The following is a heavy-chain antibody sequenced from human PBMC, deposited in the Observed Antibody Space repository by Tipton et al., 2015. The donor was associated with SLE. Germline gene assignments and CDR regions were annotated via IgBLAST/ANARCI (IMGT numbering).Heavy chain of an antibody. CDR3: ARVSGIYWSAFDM. CDR2: IYHTGRN. D-gene: IGHD1-26*01. CDR1: GGSISSGTYY. J-gene: IGHJ3*02. Sequence: TLSLTCTVSGGSISSGTYYWSWIRQSPGKGLEWIAYIYHTGRNDSNPALKSRVTVSVDRSKNQFSLRLSSVTAADTAVYYCARVSGIYWSAFDMWGQGTSATVSS. V-gene: IGHV4-30-2*06.